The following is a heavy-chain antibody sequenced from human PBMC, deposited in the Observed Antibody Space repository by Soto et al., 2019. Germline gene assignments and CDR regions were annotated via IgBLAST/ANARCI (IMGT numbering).Heavy chain of an antibody. CDR3: ARDRKPNTVTNLPDY. Sequence: QVQLVESGGGVVQPGRSLRLSCAASGFTFSSYGMHWVRQAPGKGLEWVAVIWYDGSNKYYADSVKGRFTISRDNSKNTLYLQMNSLRAEDTAVYYCARDRKPNTVTNLPDYWGQGTLVTVSS. D-gene: IGHD4-17*01. V-gene: IGHV3-33*01. CDR2: IWYDGSNK. CDR1: GFTFSSYG. J-gene: IGHJ4*02.